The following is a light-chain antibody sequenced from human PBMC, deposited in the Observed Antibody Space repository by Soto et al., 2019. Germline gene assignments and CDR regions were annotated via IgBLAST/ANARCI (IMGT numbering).Light chain of an antibody. CDR1: TSNIGSNP. CDR2: TNN. J-gene: IGLJ1*01. V-gene: IGLV1-44*01. Sequence: QSALTQPPSVSGTPGQTVTISCSGSTSNIGSNPVNWYQQLPGTAPRLLISTNNQRPSGVPDRFSGPRSGTSASLAISGLQSEDEADYYCAAWDDRLNGPSYVFGTGTKVTVL. CDR3: AAWDDRLNGPSYV.